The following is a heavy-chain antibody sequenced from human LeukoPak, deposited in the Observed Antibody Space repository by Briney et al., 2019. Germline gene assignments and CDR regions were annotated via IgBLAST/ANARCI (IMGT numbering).Heavy chain of an antibody. Sequence: PSETLSLTCTVSGGSISSYYWSWIRQPPGKGLEWIGYIYYSGSTNYNPSLKSRVTISVDTSKNQFSLKLSSVTAADTAVYYCARDLRRHGDAFDIWGRGTMVTVSS. J-gene: IGHJ3*02. CDR3: ARDLRRHGDAFDI. V-gene: IGHV4-59*12. CDR1: GGSISSYY. CDR2: IYYSGST.